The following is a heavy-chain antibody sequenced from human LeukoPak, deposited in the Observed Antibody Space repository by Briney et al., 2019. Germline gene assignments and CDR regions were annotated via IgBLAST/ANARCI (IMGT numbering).Heavy chain of an antibody. D-gene: IGHD5-18*01. CDR2: ISSSGSTI. CDR3: ASLGYSYIDY. Sequence: GGSLRLSCAASGFTFSSYEMNWVRQAPGKGLEWVSYISSSGSTIYYADSVKGRFTISRDNAKNSLYLQMNSLRAEDTAVYYCASLGYSYIDYWGQGTLVTVSS. CDR1: GFTFSSYE. V-gene: IGHV3-48*03. J-gene: IGHJ4*02.